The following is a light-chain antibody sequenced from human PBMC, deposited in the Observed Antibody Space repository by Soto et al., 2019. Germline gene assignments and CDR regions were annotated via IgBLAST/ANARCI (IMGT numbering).Light chain of an antibody. Sequence: DIQMTQSPSSLSTSVGDRVTITCRASQSITNYLNWYQQKPGRVPKLLIYAASRLQSGVPSRFSGSGSGTDFTLTISRLQPEDFATYCSQPSYLTPWTFDQGTKVEIK. CDR3: QPSYLTPWT. V-gene: IGKV1-39*01. CDR1: QSITNY. CDR2: AAS. J-gene: IGKJ1*01.